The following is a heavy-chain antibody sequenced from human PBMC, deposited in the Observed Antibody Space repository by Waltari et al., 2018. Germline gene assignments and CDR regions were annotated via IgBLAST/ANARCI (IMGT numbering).Heavy chain of an antibody. CDR3: ARVPGAAAGTPGGYYFDY. CDR2: IYYSGST. V-gene: IGHV4-59*01. D-gene: IGHD6-13*01. CDR1: GGSISSYY. J-gene: IGHJ4*02. Sequence: QVQLQESGPGLVKPSETLSLTCTVSGGSISSYYWSWIRQPAGKGLEWIGYIYYSGSTNYNPSLKSRVTISVDTSKNQFSLKLSSVTAADTAVYYCARVPGAAAGTPGGYYFDYWGQGTLVTVSS.